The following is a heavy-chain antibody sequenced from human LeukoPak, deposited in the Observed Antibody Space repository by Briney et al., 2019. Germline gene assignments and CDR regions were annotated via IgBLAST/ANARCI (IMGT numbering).Heavy chain of an antibody. Sequence: SLKLSCKASGGTFSSYAISWVRQAPGQGLEWMGGIIPICGTANYAQKFQGRVTITADESTSTAYMELSSLRSEDTAVYYCARSLVVFDYYDSSGPTEDGMDVWGQGTTVTVSS. CDR3: ARSLVVFDYYDSSGPTEDGMDV. D-gene: IGHD3-22*01. V-gene: IGHV1-69*13. CDR2: IIPICGTA. J-gene: IGHJ6*02. CDR1: GGTFSSYA.